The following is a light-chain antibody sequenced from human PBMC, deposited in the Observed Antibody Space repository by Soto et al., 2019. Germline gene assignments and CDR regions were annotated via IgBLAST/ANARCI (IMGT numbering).Light chain of an antibody. CDR3: QQYNNWPWT. V-gene: IGKV3D-15*01. J-gene: IGKJ1*01. Sequence: EIVLTQSPATLSVSPGERATLSCRASQSFSSNLAWYQQKPGQAPRLLIYGASSRATGIPARFSGSGSGTEFTLTISSLQYEDFAVYYCQQYNNWPWTFGQGTKVDIK. CDR2: GAS. CDR1: QSFSSN.